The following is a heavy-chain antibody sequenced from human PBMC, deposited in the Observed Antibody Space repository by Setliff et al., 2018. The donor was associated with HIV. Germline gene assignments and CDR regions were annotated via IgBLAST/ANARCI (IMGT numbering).Heavy chain of an antibody. Sequence: VTLSLTCTVSGGSISSYFWSWIRQPPGKGLEWIGYMSYSGSTYYNPSLKSRIIMSVDTSKNQFSLKLSSVTAADTALYYCARGRGIAVAGAGFDYWGQGTLVTVSS. V-gene: IGHV4-59*01. CDR3: ARGRGIAVAGAGFDY. CDR2: MSYSGST. J-gene: IGHJ4*02. D-gene: IGHD6-19*01. CDR1: GGSISSYF.